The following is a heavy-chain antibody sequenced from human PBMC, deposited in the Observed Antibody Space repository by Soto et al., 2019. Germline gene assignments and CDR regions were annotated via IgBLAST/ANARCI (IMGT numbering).Heavy chain of an antibody. V-gene: IGHV4-34*01. Sequence: SETLSLTCAVYGGSFSGYYWSWIRQPPGKGLEWIGEINHSGSTNYNPSLKSRVTISVDTSKNQFSLKLSSVTAADTAVYYCERWWRQVAVAGPWGQGTLVTVSS. CDR2: INHSGST. CDR3: ERWWRQVAVAGP. D-gene: IGHD6-19*01. J-gene: IGHJ5*02. CDR1: GGSFSGYY.